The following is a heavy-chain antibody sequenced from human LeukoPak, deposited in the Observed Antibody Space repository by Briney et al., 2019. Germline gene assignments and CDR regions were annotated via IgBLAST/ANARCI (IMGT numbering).Heavy chain of an antibody. D-gene: IGHD3-10*01. J-gene: IGHJ4*02. CDR1: EFSVGSNY. CDR2: ISSSGGST. Sequence: GGSLRLSCAASEFSVGSNYMTWVRQAPGKGLEWVSGISSSGGSTYYADSVKGRFTISRDNSRNTLYLQMNSLRAEDTAVYYCARHLLWFGELSGGFDYWGQGTLVTVSS. V-gene: IGHV3-23*01. CDR3: ARHLLWFGELSGGFDY.